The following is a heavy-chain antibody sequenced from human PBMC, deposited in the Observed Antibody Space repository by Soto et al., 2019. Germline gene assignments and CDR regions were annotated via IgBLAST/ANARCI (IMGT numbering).Heavy chain of an antibody. J-gene: IGHJ6*02. Sequence: QIQLVQSGAEVKKPGASVKVSCKASGYSFINYGISWVRQAPGQGLEWMGWVSAYHGNTTYQRRLQGRVTLTIDTLSTTAYMELTSLRPDDSAIYYCARTRGRHRESLGHYNYYYGLDVWGQGTTVTVSS. CDR3: ARTRGRHRESLGHYNYYYGLDV. V-gene: IGHV1-18*01. CDR2: VSAYHGNT. CDR1: GYSFINYG. D-gene: IGHD3-10*01.